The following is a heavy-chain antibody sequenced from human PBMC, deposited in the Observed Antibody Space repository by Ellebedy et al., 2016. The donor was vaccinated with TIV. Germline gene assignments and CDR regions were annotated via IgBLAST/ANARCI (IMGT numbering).Heavy chain of an antibody. V-gene: IGHV6-1*01. CDR2: TYYRSKWNN. Sequence: SETLSLTCVISGDSVSTDIGWNWIRQSPSRGVEWLGLTYYRSKWNNDYAVSLKSRITINPDTSKNQFSLQLNSVTPEDTAVYYCARGWFGSGMGVWGQGTTVTVSS. J-gene: IGHJ6*02. CDR3: ARGWFGSGMGV. D-gene: IGHD3-16*01. CDR1: GDSVSTDIG.